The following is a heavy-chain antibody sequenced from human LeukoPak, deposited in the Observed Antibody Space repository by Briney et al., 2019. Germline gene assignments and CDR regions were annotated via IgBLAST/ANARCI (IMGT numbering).Heavy chain of an antibody. CDR2: INPNSGGT. Sequence: ASVKVSCKASGYTFTGYYLHWVRQAPGQGLEWMGWINPNSGGTNYAQTFQGRVTMTRDTSISTAYMELSRLRSDDTAVYYCARARGLSAAMGPVDAFDIWVQGTMVTVSS. CDR3: ARARGLSAAMGPVDAFDI. J-gene: IGHJ3*02. D-gene: IGHD5-18*01. CDR1: GYTFTGYY. V-gene: IGHV1-2*02.